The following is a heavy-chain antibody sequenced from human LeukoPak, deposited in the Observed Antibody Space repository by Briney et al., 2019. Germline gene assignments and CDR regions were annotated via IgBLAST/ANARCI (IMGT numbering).Heavy chain of an antibody. CDR1: GFTFDDYA. Sequence: PGGSLRLSCAASGFTFDDYAMHWVRQAPGKGLEWVSGISWNSGSIGYADSVKGRFTISRDNAKNSLYLQMNSLRAEDTALYYCVKDIRDQDYGYMDVWGKGTTVTVSS. J-gene: IGHJ6*03. CDR2: ISWNSGSI. CDR3: VKDIRDQDYGYMDV. D-gene: IGHD5-24*01. V-gene: IGHV3-9*01.